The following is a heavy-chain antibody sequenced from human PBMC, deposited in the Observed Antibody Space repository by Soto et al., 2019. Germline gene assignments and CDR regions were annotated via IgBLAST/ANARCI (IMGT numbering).Heavy chain of an antibody. D-gene: IGHD3-22*01. J-gene: IGHJ3*02. CDR3: ARDQRSYYYDSSGYPYAFDI. V-gene: IGHV1-18*04. CDR1: GYTFTSYG. Sequence: ASVKVSCKASGYTFTSYGISWVRQAPGQGLEWMGWISAYNGNTNYAQKLQGRVTMTTDTSTSTAYMELRSLRSDDTAVYYCARDQRSYYYDSSGYPYAFDICRQVTMVTV. CDR2: ISAYNGNT.